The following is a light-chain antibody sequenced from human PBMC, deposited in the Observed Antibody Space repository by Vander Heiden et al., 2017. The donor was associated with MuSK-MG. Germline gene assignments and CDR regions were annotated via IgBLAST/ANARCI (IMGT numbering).Light chain of an antibody. CDR2: RNN. CDR3: AAWDDSLNGVV. V-gene: IGLV1-44*01. Sequence: QSVLTQPPSASGTPGQRVTISGSGSSSNIGSNTVNWYQQLPGTAPKLLIYRNNQRPSGVPDRFSGSKSGTSASLAISGLQSEDEADYYCAAWDDSLNGVVFGGGTKLTVL. CDR1: SSNIGSNT. J-gene: IGLJ2*01.